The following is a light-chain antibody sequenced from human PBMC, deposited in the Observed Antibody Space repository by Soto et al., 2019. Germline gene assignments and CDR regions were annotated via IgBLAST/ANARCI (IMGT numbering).Light chain of an antibody. CDR1: QGVSSD. CDR2: AAS. Sequence: DIELTQSPCSLSSSVGDRVTITCRASQGVSSDLAWYQQKPGKAPKLLIYAASSLQSGVPARFSGSGSGTDFTLAISSLQPEDFAAYFCLQYGSSPLTFGQGTKVEIK. CDR3: LQYGSSPLT. J-gene: IGKJ4*01. V-gene: IGKV1-17*01.